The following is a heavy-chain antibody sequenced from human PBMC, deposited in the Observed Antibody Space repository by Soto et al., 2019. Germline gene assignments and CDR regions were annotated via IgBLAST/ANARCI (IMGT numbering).Heavy chain of an antibody. D-gene: IGHD6-25*01. V-gene: IGHV4-59*01. CDR2: IYYSGSDSGST. CDR3: TRGGGDF. CDR1: GASISGYY. J-gene: IGHJ4*02. Sequence: SETLSLTCTVSGASISGYYWSWIRKSAGKGLEWIGYIYYSGSDSGSTNYIPSLKSRVTISVDTSKNQFSLKLTSVTAADTAVYFCTRGGGDFWGQGTLVTVSS.